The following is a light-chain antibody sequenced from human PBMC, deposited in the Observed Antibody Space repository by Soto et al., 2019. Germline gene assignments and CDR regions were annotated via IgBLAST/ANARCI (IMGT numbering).Light chain of an antibody. Sequence: EIVMTQSPATLSVSPGEGATLSCTASEGINNNLAWYQQKPGQAPRLLIYAATTRATGFPARFSGSGSGTEFTLTISSLQSEDFAVYYCQQHHKWPLTFGGGTKVDIK. CDR2: AAT. CDR3: QQHHKWPLT. V-gene: IGKV3-15*01. CDR1: EGINNN. J-gene: IGKJ4*01.